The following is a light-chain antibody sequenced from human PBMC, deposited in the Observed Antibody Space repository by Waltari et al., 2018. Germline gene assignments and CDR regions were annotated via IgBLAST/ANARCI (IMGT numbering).Light chain of an antibody. Sequence: EIVLTQSPATLSVSPGERATLSCRASQSIGTSLAWYQQQPGQAPRLLMYSASVRVSGIPARFSGSGSGTEFTLTISSLRSEDFALYFCQQDINLPYTFGQGTKLEIK. CDR3: QQDINLPYT. CDR1: QSIGTS. J-gene: IGKJ2*01. V-gene: IGKV3-15*01. CDR2: SAS.